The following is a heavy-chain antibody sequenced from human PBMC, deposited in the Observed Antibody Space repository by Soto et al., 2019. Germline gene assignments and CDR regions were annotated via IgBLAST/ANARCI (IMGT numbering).Heavy chain of an antibody. V-gene: IGHV3-23*01. CDR3: ATPGPRYSSGWYYFDY. CDR1: GFTFSSYA. Sequence: PGGSLRLSCAASGFTFSSYAMSWVRQAPGKGLEWVSAISGSGGSTYYADSVKGRFTISRDNSKNTLYLQMNSLRAEDTAVYYCATPGPRYSSGWYYFDYWGQGTLVTVSS. CDR2: ISGSGGST. J-gene: IGHJ4*02. D-gene: IGHD6-19*01.